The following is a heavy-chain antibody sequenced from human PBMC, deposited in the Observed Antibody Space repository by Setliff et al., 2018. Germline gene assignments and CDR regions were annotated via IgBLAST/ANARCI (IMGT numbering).Heavy chain of an antibody. Sequence: GASVKVSCKASGYTFTRYAMHWVRQAPGQRLEWMGWINTGNGNTTYSQRFQGRVTCTRDTSARTTYMEVSSLRSEDTAVYYCATEGVAIYDYHYYYCMDVWGKGTTVTVSS. D-gene: IGHD3-16*01. CDR2: INTGNGNT. V-gene: IGHV1-3*04. CDR1: GYTFTRYA. CDR3: ATEGVAIYDYHYYYCMDV. J-gene: IGHJ6*03.